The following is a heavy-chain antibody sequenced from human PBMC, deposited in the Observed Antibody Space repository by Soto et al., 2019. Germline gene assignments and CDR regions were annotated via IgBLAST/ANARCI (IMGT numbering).Heavy chain of an antibody. J-gene: IGHJ6*02. CDR2: IGRGGDT. D-gene: IGHD2-15*01. CDR3: AKDGTTGGIHYYGMDV. V-gene: IGHV3-23*01. CDR1: GFTFNNYG. Sequence: GSLRLSCEVSGFTFNNYGMNWVRQAPDKELEWVSTIGRGGDTYYADSVKGRFTISRDNSKNTLFLQMNSLRAEDTALYFCAKDGTTGGIHYYGMDVWGQGTTVTVSS.